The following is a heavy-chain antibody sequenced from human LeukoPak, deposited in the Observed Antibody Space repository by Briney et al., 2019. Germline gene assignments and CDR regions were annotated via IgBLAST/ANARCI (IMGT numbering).Heavy chain of an antibody. V-gene: IGHV4-34*01. CDR3: ARRRIVVVIPVGAFDI. CDR2: INHSGST. D-gene: IGHD2-15*01. Sequence: PSETLSLTCAVYGGSFSGYYWSWIRQPPGKGLEWIGEINHSGSTNYNPSLKSRVTISVDTSKNQFSLKLSSVTAADTAVYYCARRRIVVVIPVGAFDIWGQGTMVTVSS. J-gene: IGHJ3*02. CDR1: GGSFSGYY.